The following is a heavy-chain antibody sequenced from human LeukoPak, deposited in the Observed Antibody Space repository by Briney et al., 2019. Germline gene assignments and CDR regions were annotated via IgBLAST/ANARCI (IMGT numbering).Heavy chain of an antibody. D-gene: IGHD1-26*01. CDR3: ARDYSGSSNHLFDY. V-gene: IGHV3-21*01. CDR2: ISSSSSYI. CDR1: GFTFSSYS. J-gene: IGHJ4*02. Sequence: GGSLRLSCAASGFTFSSYSMSWVRQAPGKGLEWVSSISSSSSYIYYADSVKGRFTISRDNAKNSLYLQMNSLRAEDTAVYYCARDYSGSSNHLFDYWGQGNLVTVSS.